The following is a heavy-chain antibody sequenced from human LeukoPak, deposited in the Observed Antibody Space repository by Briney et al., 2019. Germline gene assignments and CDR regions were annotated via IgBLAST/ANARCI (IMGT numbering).Heavy chain of an antibody. J-gene: IGHJ5*02. V-gene: IGHV3-13*01. CDR2: IGTAGDS. D-gene: IGHD3-10*01. CDR3: ARGSGGGFDP. Sequence: GGSLRLSCAASGFTFSSYDMHWVRQGTGKGLEWVSGIGTAGDSYYLGSVRGRFTISRENAKNFLYLQMNSLRAADTAGYYCARGSGGGFDPWGQGTLVTVSS. CDR1: GFTFSSYD.